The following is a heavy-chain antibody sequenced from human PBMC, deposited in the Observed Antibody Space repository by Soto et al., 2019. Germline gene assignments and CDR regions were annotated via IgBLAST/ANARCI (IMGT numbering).Heavy chain of an antibody. V-gene: IGHV3-23*01. CDR3: EKVPPTTGCTPPLCYFGY. CDR2: ISGRGGST. Sequence: EVHLLESGGGLVQPGGSLRLSCAASGFTVSSYAMSWVRQAPGKGLEWVSAISGRGGSTYYADSVKGRFTISRDNYNNTLYLEMNRLRADDTGVYYCEKVPPTTGCTPPLCYFGYWGQGTLVPVSS. CDR1: GFTVSSYA. D-gene: IGHD2-2*01. J-gene: IGHJ4*02.